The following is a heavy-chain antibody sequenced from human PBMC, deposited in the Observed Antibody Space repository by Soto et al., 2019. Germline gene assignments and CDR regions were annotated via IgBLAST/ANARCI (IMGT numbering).Heavy chain of an antibody. D-gene: IGHD3-22*01. V-gene: IGHV5-51*01. CDR3: ARQGGTIVVVPPFDY. J-gene: IGHJ4*02. CDR1: GYSFTSYW. CDR2: IYPGDSDT. Sequence: PGESLKISCKGSGYSFTSYWIGWVRQMPGKGLEWMGIIYPGDSDTRYSPSFQGQVTISADKSISTAYLQWSSLKASDTAMYYCARQGGTIVVVPPFDYWGQGTLVTVSS.